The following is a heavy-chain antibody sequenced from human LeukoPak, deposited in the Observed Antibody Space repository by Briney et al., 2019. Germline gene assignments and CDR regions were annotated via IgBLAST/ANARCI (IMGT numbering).Heavy chain of an antibody. CDR3: ARADFIDAGPYFIGP. V-gene: IGHV1-2*02. CDR1: GYSFTDYY. J-gene: IGHJ5*02. Sequence: ASVKVSCKTSGYSFTDYYIHWVRQAPGQGLEWMAWINTKTGRTSSARKFQGRVTMTRDPSITTVYMDMAWLTSDDTAIYFCARADFIDAGPYFIGPWGQGTLVTVSS. D-gene: IGHD3-3*01. CDR2: INTKTGRT.